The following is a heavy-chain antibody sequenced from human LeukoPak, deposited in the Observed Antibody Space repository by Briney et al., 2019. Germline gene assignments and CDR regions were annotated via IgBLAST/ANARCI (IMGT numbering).Heavy chain of an antibody. CDR1: GGSMNSYY. V-gene: IGHV4-59*08. Sequence: SETLSLTCTVSGGSMNSYYWSWTRQPPGKGLEWIGYIYYSGGTNFNPSLKSRLTISVDTSKNQFSLKLSSVTAADTAVYYCARGYSYYGYWGQGTLVTVSS. J-gene: IGHJ4*02. CDR2: IYYSGGT. D-gene: IGHD3-10*01. CDR3: ARGYSYYGY.